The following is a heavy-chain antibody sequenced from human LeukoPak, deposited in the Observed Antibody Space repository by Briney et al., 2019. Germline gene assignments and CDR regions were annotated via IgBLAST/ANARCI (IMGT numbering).Heavy chain of an antibody. CDR2: IYYSGST. J-gene: IGHJ4*02. CDR1: GYSISSGYY. Sequence: PSETLSLTCAVSGYSISSGYYWGWIRQPPGKGLEWIGYIYYSGSTNYNPSLKSRVTISVDTSKNQFSLKLSSVTAADTAVYYCARGDVLRYFDWLLGFDYWGQGTLVTVSS. V-gene: IGHV4-61*01. D-gene: IGHD3-9*01. CDR3: ARGDVLRYFDWLLGFDY.